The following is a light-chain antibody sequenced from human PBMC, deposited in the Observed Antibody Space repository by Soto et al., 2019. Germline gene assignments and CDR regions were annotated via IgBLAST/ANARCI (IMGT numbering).Light chain of an antibody. V-gene: IGKV3-15*01. CDR3: QQYNNWPLT. CDR2: DTS. Sequence: EIVMTQSPANLSLSPGERATLSCSASQSVRTNLAWCQQKPGQAPRXLIYDTSTRATGIPARFSGSGSGTELTLTISSLQSEDFAVDYCQQYNNWPLTFGQGTRLEIK. J-gene: IGKJ5*01. CDR1: QSVRTN.